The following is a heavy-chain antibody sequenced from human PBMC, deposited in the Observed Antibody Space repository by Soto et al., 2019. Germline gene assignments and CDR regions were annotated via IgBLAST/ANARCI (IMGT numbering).Heavy chain of an antibody. CDR2: TYYRPKWYN. V-gene: IGHV6-1*01. CDR3: ARNRECWGRYAYYSDY. D-gene: IGHD3-16*01. CDR1: GDSVASNSPA. Sequence: SPTLSLTCAISGDSVASNSPAWNRIRQSPSRGLEWLGRTYYRPKWYNDYAVSVKSRITINPDTSKNQFSLPLNSVTLEDTAVYYCARNRECWGRYAYYSDYWGQGTLVTVSS. J-gene: IGHJ4*02.